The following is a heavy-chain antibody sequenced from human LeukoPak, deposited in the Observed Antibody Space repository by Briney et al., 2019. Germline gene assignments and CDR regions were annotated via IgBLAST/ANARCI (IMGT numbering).Heavy chain of an antibody. CDR2: IYYSGST. D-gene: IGHD3-22*01. V-gene: IGHV4-59*01. CDR3: ARATYYYDSSGYYSYFDY. J-gene: IGHJ4*02. CDR1: GGSISSYY. Sequence: SETLSLTCTVSGGSISSYYWSWIRQPPGKGLEWIGYIYYSGSTNYNPSLKSRVTISVDTSKNQFSLKLSSVTAADTAVYYCARATYYYDSSGYYSYFDYWGQGTLVTVSS.